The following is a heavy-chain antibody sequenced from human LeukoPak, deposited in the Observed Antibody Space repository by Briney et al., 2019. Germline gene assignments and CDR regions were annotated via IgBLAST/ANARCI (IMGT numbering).Heavy chain of an antibody. CDR1: GYTFTSYG. CDR2: ISAYNGNT. V-gene: IGHV1-18*01. J-gene: IGHJ4*02. D-gene: IGHD3-10*01. CDR3: ARDRRFGELSQSY. Sequence: SSVKVSCKASGYTFTSYGISWVRQAPGQGLEWMGWISAYNGNTNYAQKLQGRVTMTTDTSTSTAYMELRSLSCDVTAVYYCARDRRFGELSQSYWGQGTLVTVSS.